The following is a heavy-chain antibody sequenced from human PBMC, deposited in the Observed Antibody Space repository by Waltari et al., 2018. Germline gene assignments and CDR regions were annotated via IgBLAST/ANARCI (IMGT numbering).Heavy chain of an antibody. V-gene: IGHV4-39*07. CDR1: GGSISSSSYY. CDR2: IYYSGST. J-gene: IGHJ4*02. CDR3: ARVGGYASGSPCFEY. D-gene: IGHD3-10*01. Sequence: QLQLQESGPGLVKPSETLSLTCTVSGGSISSSSYYWGWIRQPPGKGLEWIGSIYYSGSTYYNPSLKSRVTISVDTSKNQFSLKLSSVTAADTAIYYCARVGGYASGSPCFEYWGRGTPVTVSS.